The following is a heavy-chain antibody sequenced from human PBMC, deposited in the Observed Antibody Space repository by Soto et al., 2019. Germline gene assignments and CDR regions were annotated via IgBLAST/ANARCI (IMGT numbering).Heavy chain of an antibody. CDR3: ARGAAYDAGAFDI. V-gene: IGHV1-2*04. D-gene: IGHD5-12*01. J-gene: IGHJ3*02. CDR1: GYTFTGYY. CDR2: INPNSGGT. Sequence: ASVKVSCKASGYTFTGYYMHWVRQAPGQGLEWMGWINPNSGGTNYAQKFQGWVTMTRDTSISAAYMELSRLRSDDTAVYYCARGAAYDAGAFDIWGQGTMVAVSS.